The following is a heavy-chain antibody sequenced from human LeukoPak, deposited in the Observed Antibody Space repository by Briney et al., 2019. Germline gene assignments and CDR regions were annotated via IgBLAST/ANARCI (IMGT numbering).Heavy chain of an antibody. Sequence: TGGSLRLSCAASGFAFSDYYMNWIRQAPGKGLEWVSYISASTKTIHYADSVNGRFTISRDNAKNSLYLQMNSLRDEDTAVYYCARDGPDWLGRYGLDVWGQGTTVTVSS. CDR3: ARDGPDWLGRYGLDV. CDR1: GFAFSDYY. D-gene: IGHD3-9*01. V-gene: IGHV3-11*01. J-gene: IGHJ6*02. CDR2: ISASTKTI.